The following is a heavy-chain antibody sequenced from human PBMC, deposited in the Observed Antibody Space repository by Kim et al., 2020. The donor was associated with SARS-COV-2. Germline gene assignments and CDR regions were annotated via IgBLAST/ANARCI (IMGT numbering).Heavy chain of an antibody. CDR3: ALTSWYDCYYGMDV. V-gene: IGHV3-53*01. CDR2: IFGGGST. CDR1: GLTVTNSY. J-gene: IGHJ6*02. D-gene: IGHD2-2*01. Sequence: GGSLRLSCAVSGLTVTNSYMSWVRQAPGKGLEWVSVIFGGGSTYYADAVRGRFTISRGNSKNKLYLQMSSLRAEDTAVYYFALTSWYDCYYGMDVWGQG.